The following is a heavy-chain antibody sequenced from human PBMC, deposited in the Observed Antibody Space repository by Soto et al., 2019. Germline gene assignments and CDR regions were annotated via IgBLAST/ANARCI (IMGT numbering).Heavy chain of an antibody. CDR3: ARDLDYYGSGSYYKGSDWFDP. J-gene: IGHJ5*02. CDR1: GFTFSSYG. V-gene: IGHV3-33*01. CDR2: IWYDGSNK. Sequence: GGSLRLSCAASGFTFSSYGMHWVRQAPGKGLEWVAVIWYDGSNKYYADSVKGRFTISRDNSKNTLYLQMNSLRAEDTAVYYCARDLDYYGSGSYYKGSDWFDPWGQGTLVTVSS. D-gene: IGHD3-10*01.